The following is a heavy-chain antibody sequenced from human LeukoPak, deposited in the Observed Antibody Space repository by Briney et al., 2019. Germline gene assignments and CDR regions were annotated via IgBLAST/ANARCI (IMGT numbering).Heavy chain of an antibody. Sequence: SQTLSLTCTVSGGSISSGGYYWSWIRQPPGKGLEWIGEINHSGSTNYNPSLKSRVTISVDTSKNQFSLKLSSVTAADTAVYYCARGRGSGYYDYWGQGALVTVSS. D-gene: IGHD3-22*01. V-gene: IGHV4-30-2*01. CDR2: INHSGST. CDR1: GGSISSGGYY. CDR3: ARGRGSGYYDY. J-gene: IGHJ4*02.